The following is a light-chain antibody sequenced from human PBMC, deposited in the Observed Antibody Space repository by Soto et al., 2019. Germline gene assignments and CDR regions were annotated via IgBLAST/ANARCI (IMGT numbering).Light chain of an antibody. V-gene: IGKV3-15*01. Sequence: EILMTQSPATLSVSPGEGLTLSCRASQSISRTLAWYQQRPGQAPSLLIYGASSRATGVPARFSGSGSGTEFTLTISSLQSEDFAVYYCQQYNDWPLTFGGGTKVDIK. CDR1: QSISRT. CDR3: QQYNDWPLT. CDR2: GAS. J-gene: IGKJ4*01.